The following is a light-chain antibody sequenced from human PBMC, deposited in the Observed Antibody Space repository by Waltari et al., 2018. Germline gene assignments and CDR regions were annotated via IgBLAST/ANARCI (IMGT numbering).Light chain of an antibody. CDR2: LGS. J-gene: IGKJ1*01. CDR3: MQGLYTPRT. V-gene: IGKV2-28*01. CDR1: QSLRHSTGYNY. Sequence: DIVMTQSPLSLPVTPGEPASIACRSSQSLRHSTGYNYLDWYLQKPGQSPQLLIYLGSNRASGVPDRFSGSGSGTDFTLEISTVEAEDVGVYYCMQGLYTPRTFGQGTKVEIK.